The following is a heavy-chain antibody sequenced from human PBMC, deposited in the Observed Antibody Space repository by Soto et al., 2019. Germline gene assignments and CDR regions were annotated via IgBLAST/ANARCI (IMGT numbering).Heavy chain of an antibody. Sequence: HPGGSLRLSCAASGFTFSSYAMSWVRQAPGKGLEWVSAISGSGGTTYYADSVNGWFTISRENSKNTLFLQMNSLRAEDTAVYYCAKLQTYSGTYSGGPHYWGQGTLVTVSS. CDR2: ISGSGGTT. J-gene: IGHJ4*02. D-gene: IGHD1-26*01. V-gene: IGHV3-23*01. CDR1: GFTFSSYA. CDR3: AKLQTYSGTYSGGPHY.